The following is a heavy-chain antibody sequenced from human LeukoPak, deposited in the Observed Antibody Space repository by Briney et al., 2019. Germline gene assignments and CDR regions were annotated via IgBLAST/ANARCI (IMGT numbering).Heavy chain of an antibody. V-gene: IGHV4-34*01. CDR2: INHSGST. CDR1: GGSFSGYY. CDR3: ARARRGRGPSDY. Sequence: SETLSLTCAVYGGSFSGYYWSWIRQPPGKGLEWIGEINHSGSTNYNPSLKSRVTISVDTSKNQFSLKLSSVTAADTAVYYCARARRGRGPSDYRGQGTLVTASS. J-gene: IGHJ4*02. D-gene: IGHD3-10*01.